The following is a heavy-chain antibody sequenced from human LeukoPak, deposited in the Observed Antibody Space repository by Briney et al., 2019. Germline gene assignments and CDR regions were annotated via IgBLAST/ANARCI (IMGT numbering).Heavy chain of an antibody. Sequence: GGSLRLSCAASGFTFEDYGMSWVRQVPGKGLEWVSGISLNGGSTGYADSVKGRFTISRDNAKNSLYLQMNSLRAEDTAVYYCASPTYYYGSGSSRDAFDIWGQGTMVTVSS. V-gene: IGHV3-20*04. CDR1: GFTFEDYG. CDR3: ASPTYYYGSGSSRDAFDI. D-gene: IGHD3-10*01. J-gene: IGHJ3*02. CDR2: ISLNGGST.